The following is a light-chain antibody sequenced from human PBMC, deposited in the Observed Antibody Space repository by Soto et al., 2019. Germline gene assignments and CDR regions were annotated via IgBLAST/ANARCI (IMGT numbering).Light chain of an antibody. CDR1: QSVSSSY. CDR3: QQYGSSPLT. Sequence: EIVLTQSPGTLSLSPGERATLSCRASQSVSSSYLAWYQQKPGQAPRLLIYGASSRATGIPDRFSGSGSGTDFTLTIRRRETEDFAVYYCQQYGSSPLTFGGGTKVEIK. CDR2: GAS. V-gene: IGKV3-20*01. J-gene: IGKJ4*01.